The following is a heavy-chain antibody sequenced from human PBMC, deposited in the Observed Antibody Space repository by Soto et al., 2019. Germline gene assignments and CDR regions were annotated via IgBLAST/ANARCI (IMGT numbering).Heavy chain of an antibody. CDR2: ISSSSSYT. D-gene: IGHD3-22*01. CDR3: ARVGLRYYDSSGYPYYFDY. V-gene: IGHV3-11*06. J-gene: IGHJ4*02. Sequence: GSLRLSCAASGLSFSDYYMSWIRQAPGKGLEWVSYISSSSSYTNYADSVKGRFTISRDNAKNSLYLQMNRLRAEDTAVYYCARVGLRYYDSSGYPYYFDYWGQGTLVTVSS. CDR1: GLSFSDYY.